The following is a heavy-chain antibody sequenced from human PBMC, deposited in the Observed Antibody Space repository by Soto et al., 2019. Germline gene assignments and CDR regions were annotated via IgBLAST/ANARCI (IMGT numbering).Heavy chain of an antibody. Sequence: PSETLSLTCTVSGGSISSYYWSWIRQPPGKGLEWIGYIYYSGSTNYNPSLKSRVTISVDTSKNQSSLKLSSVTAADTAVYYCARVGRRDGYNSGWFDPWGQGTLVTVSS. V-gene: IGHV4-59*01. CDR1: GGSISSYY. J-gene: IGHJ5*02. D-gene: IGHD5-12*01. CDR2: IYYSGST. CDR3: ARVGRRDGYNSGWFDP.